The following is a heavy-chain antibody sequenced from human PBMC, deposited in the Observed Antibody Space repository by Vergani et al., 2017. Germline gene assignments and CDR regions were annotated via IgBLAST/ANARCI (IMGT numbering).Heavy chain of an antibody. CDR3: ARYCSVGSCFNY. J-gene: IGHJ4*02. CDR2: IYYSGST. Sequence: QVQLQESGPGLVKPSETLSLTCNVSGVSISSSYWSWIRQPPGRGLEWIGYIYYSGSTNYNPSLRRRVTISLDTSRNQFSLKLSSVGAADTAVYYCARYCSVGSCFNYWGQGTLVTVSS. V-gene: IGHV4-59*01. D-gene: IGHD2-15*01. CDR1: GVSISSSY.